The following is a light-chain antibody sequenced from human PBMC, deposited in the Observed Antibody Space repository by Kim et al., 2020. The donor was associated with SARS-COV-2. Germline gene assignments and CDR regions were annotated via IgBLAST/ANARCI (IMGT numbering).Light chain of an antibody. CDR2: QDR. Sequence: ASLGQSASITCTGGKMWENYVCWYQRKPGQSPVVVIYQDRKRPSAIPVRFSGSSSRNTATLTISGTQAMDESDYYCQAWDSSVVFGGGTQLTVL. J-gene: IGLJ2*01. CDR3: QAWDSSVV. V-gene: IGLV3-1*01. CDR1: KMWENY.